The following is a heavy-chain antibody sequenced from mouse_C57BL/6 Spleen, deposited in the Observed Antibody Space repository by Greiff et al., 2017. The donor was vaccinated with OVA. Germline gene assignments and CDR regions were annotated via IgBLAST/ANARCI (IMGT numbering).Heavy chain of an antibody. CDR2: INPTNGGT. V-gene: IGHV1-22*01. Sequence: EVKLVESGPELVKPGASVKMSCKASGYTFTDCNMHWVKQSHGKSLEWIGYINPTNGGTSYNQKFKGKATLTGNKSSSTAYMELRSLTSEDSAVYYCARSGTAYWGQGTLVTVSA. D-gene: IGHD4-1*01. CDR3: ARSGTAY. CDR1: GYTFTDCN. J-gene: IGHJ3*01.